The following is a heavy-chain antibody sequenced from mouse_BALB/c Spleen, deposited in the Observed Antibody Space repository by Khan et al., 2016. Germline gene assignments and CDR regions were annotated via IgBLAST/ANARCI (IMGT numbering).Heavy chain of an antibody. Sequence: QVTLKESGPGILQPSQTLSLACTFSGISLSTSGMGLSWLRMPSGKALWWLASHWNNDNYYNPSLKSRLSISQDTSSNQVFLQLTSVNTADSATYYCAGSDSTGYAWVAYWCQGTLVTVSA. CDR1: ISLSTSGMGL. J-gene: IGHJ3*01. V-gene: IGHV8-5*01. CDR3: GSDSTGYAWVAY. CDR2: WNNDNY. D-gene: IGHD3-2*01.